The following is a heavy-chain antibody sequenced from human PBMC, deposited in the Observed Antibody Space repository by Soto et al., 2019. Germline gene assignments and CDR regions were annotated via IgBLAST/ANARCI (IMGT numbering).Heavy chain of an antibody. Sequence: GGSLRLSCAASEFTFSRNAMHWVRQAPGKGLEWVAVFSYDGGNKYQADSVKGRFTISRDNSKNTLYLQMHHLRAEDTAVYYCVKGSHSYDSSGYFLSDYWGQGTLVTVSS. V-gene: IGHV3-30*18. CDR1: EFTFSRNA. J-gene: IGHJ4*02. CDR2: FSYDGGNK. D-gene: IGHD3-22*01. CDR3: VKGSHSYDSSGYFLSDY.